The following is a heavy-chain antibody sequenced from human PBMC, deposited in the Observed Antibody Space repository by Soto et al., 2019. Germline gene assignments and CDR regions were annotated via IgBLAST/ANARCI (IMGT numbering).Heavy chain of an antibody. J-gene: IGHJ4*02. CDR3: VKTRLAGGFDY. D-gene: IGHD3-16*01. Sequence: EVQLLDSGGGLVQPGGSLRLSCAASGFTFNNYAMSWVRQAPGKGLEWVSSISASGGSTNYADSVKGRFTISRDNSEKTLYLQMNSLRAEDTAVYYCVKTRLAGGFDYWGQGSLVTVSS. CDR2: ISASGGST. V-gene: IGHV3-23*01. CDR1: GFTFNNYA.